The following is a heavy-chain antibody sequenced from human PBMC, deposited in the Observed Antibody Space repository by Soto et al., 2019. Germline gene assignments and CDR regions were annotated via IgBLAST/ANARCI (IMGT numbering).Heavy chain of an antibody. CDR3: AKEPSPQIAGHGYFQH. D-gene: IGHD1-20*01. CDR1: GFTFSSYG. V-gene: IGHV3-30*18. Sequence: PGGSLRLSCAASGFTFSSYGMHWVRQAPGKGLEWVAVISYDGSNKYYADSVKGRFTISRDNSKNTLYLQMNSLRAEDTAVYYCAKEPSPQIAGHGYFQHWGQGTLVTVSS. CDR2: ISYDGSNK. J-gene: IGHJ1*01.